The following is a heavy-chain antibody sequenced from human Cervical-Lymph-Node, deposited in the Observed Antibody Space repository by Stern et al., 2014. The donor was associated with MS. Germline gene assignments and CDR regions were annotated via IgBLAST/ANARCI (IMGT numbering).Heavy chain of an antibody. CDR2: IIPIFGTA. D-gene: IGHD4-17*01. CDR1: GGTFSSYA. V-gene: IGHV1-69*01. CDR3: AVTTVTPTDYYGMDV. J-gene: IGHJ6*02. Sequence: VQLVEPGAEVKKPGSSVKVSCKASGGTFSSYAISWVRQAPGQGFEWMGGIIPIFGTANYAQKFQGRGTITADESTSTAYMELSSLRSEDTAVYYCAVTTVTPTDYYGMDVWGQGTTVTVSS.